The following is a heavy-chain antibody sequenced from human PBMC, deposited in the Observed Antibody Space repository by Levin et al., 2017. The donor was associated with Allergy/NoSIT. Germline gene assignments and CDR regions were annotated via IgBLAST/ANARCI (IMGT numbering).Heavy chain of an antibody. CDR2: IKQDGSEK. D-gene: IGHD2-2*01. J-gene: IGHJ4*02. V-gene: IGHV3-7*04. Sequence: GGSLILSCAASGFTFSSYWMSWVRQAPGKGLEWVANIKQDGSEKYYVDSVKGRFTISRDNAKNSLYLQMNSLRAEDTAVYYCARDRPALAAMAYFDYWGQGTLVTVSS. CDR3: ARDRPALAAMAYFDY. CDR1: GFTFSSYW.